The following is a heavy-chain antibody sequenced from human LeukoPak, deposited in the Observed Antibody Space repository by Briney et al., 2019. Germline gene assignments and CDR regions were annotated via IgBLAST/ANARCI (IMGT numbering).Heavy chain of an antibody. Sequence: GGSLRLSCSASGFTFSSYEMNWVRQAPGKGLEGVSYISRSGSTIYYVDSVQGRFTISRDNAKNSLYLQMSSLRAEDTAVYYCARVLHYYAMDVWGQGTTVTVSS. CDR1: GFTFSSYE. J-gene: IGHJ6*02. CDR3: ARVLHYYAMDV. V-gene: IGHV3-48*03. CDR2: ISRSGSTI.